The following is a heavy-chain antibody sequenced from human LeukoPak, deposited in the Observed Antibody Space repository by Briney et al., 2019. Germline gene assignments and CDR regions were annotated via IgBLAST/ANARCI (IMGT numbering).Heavy chain of an antibody. CDR2: VNAYNGNT. CDR3: ARDYCSGGSCYLVLDP. V-gene: IGHV1-18*01. Sequence: ASVKVSCKASGYTFTSYVISWVRQAPGQGLEWMGWVNAYNGNTNYAQKLQGRVTMTTDTSASTAYMELRSLRSDDTAVYYCARDYCSGGSCYLVLDPWGQGTLVTVSS. D-gene: IGHD2-15*01. CDR1: GYTFTSYV. J-gene: IGHJ5*02.